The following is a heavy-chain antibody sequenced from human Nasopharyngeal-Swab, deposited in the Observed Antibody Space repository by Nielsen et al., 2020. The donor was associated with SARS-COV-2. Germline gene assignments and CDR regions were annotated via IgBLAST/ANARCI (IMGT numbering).Heavy chain of an antibody. Sequence: SETLSLTCTVSGGSISDFHWSWIRQPPGKGLEWIGYIFYSGSPTYNPSLKSRVTMSVDTSKNQFSLELSSVTAADTAVYYCARGAPSSYWFDPWGQGTLVTVSS. V-gene: IGHV4-59*12. CDR2: IFYSGSP. D-gene: IGHD3-16*01. CDR3: ARGAPSSYWFDP. CDR1: GGSISDFH. J-gene: IGHJ5*02.